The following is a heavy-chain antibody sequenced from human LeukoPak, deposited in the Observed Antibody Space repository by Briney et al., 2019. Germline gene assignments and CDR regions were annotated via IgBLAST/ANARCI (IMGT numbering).Heavy chain of an antibody. V-gene: IGHV3-48*02. CDR1: GFTFSSYT. CDR3: AKEVRGTYLDY. CDR2: ISSGGGSI. J-gene: IGHJ4*02. D-gene: IGHD4/OR15-4a*01. Sequence: GALRLSCAASGFTFSSYTMNWVRQAPGQGLEWVSYISSGGGSIFYADSVKGRFSISRDNAKNSLYLQMNSLRDDDTAVYFCAKEVRGTYLDYWGQGTLVTVSS.